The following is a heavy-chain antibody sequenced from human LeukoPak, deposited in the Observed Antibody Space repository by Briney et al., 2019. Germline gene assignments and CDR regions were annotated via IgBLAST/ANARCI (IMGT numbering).Heavy chain of an antibody. V-gene: IGHV4-4*07. Sequence: SETLSLTCAVSGYSISSGYYWSWIRQPAGKGLEWIGRIYTSGSTNYNPSLKSRVTMSVDTSKNQFSLKLSSVTAADTAVYYCARGETYYYDSSDDAFDIWGQGTMVTVSS. CDR1: GYSISSGYY. CDR2: IYTSGST. CDR3: ARGETYYYDSSDDAFDI. J-gene: IGHJ3*02. D-gene: IGHD3-22*01.